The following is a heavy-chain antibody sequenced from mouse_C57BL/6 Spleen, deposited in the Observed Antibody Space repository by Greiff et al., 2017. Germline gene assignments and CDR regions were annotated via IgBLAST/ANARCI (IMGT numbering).Heavy chain of an antibody. CDR3: ASSGESSWFAY. CDR1: GYTFTSYW. V-gene: IGHV1-69*01. D-gene: IGHD3-1*01. CDR2: IDPSDSYT. Sequence: QVQLQQPGAELVMPGASVKLSCKASGYTFTSYWMHWVKQRPGQGLEWIGEIDPSDSYTNYNQKFKGKSTLTVDKSSSTAYMQLSSLTSEDSAVYYCASSGESSWFAYWGQGTLVTVSA. J-gene: IGHJ3*01.